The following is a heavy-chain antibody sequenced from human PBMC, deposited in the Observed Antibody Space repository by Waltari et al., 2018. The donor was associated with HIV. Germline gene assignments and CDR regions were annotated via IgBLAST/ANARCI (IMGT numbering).Heavy chain of an antibody. D-gene: IGHD2-21*02. V-gene: IGHV1-8*01. Sequence: QVQLVQSGAEVKKPGASVKVSCKASGYTFTSYDINWVRQATGQGLEWMGWMNPNSGNTGYAQKVQGRVTMTRNTSISTAYMELSSLRSEDTAVYYCARSTNCGGDCYPDYWGQGTLVTVSS. CDR2: MNPNSGNT. CDR1: GYTFTSYD. CDR3: ARSTNCGGDCYPDY. J-gene: IGHJ4*02.